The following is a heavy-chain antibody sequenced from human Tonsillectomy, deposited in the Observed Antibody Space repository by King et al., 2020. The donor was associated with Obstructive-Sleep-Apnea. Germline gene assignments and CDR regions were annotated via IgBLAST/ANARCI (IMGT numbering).Heavy chain of an antibody. CDR3: TTAVLWFGTYKDSP. CDR1: GFTFSNAW. D-gene: IGHD3-10*01. CDR2: IKSKTDGGTT. V-gene: IGHV3-15*01. Sequence: DVQLVESGGGLVKPGGSLRLSCAASGFTFSNAWMSWVRQAPGKGLEWVGRIKSKTDGGTTDYAAPVKGRFTISRDDSKNTLYLQMNSLKTEDTAVYYCTTAVLWFGTYKDSPWGQGTLVTVSS. J-gene: IGHJ5*02.